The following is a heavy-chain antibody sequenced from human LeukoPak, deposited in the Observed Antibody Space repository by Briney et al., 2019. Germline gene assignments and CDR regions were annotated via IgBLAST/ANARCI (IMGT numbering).Heavy chain of an antibody. CDR2: IYTSGST. Sequence: PSETLSLTCTVSGGSISSYYWRWIRQPAGKGLEWIGRIYTSGSTDYNPSLKSRVTISADKSQNQFSLKLSSVTAADTAVYYCASRKLGNDYWGQGTLVTVPS. D-gene: IGHD7-27*01. J-gene: IGHJ4*02. CDR3: ASRKLGNDY. CDR1: GGSISSYY. V-gene: IGHV4-4*07.